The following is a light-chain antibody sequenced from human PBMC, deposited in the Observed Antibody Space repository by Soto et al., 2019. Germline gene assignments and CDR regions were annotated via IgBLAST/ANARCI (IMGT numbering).Light chain of an antibody. Sequence: QSVLTQPRSVSGSPGQSVPIACTGTSSDVGGYNYVSWYQQHPGKAPKLMICDVSKRPSGVPDRFSGSKSGNTASLTISGLQAEDEADYYCCSYAGIYTYVFGTGTKVTVL. CDR1: SSDVGGYNY. CDR3: CSYAGIYTYV. V-gene: IGLV2-11*01. J-gene: IGLJ1*01. CDR2: DVS.